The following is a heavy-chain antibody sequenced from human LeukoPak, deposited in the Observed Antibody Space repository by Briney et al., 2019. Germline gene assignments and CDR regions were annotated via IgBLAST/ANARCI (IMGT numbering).Heavy chain of an antibody. CDR1: GYTFTSYY. J-gene: IGHJ4*02. Sequence: ASVKVSCKASGYTFTSYYMHWVRQAPGQGLEWMGIINPSGGSTSYAQKFQGRVTMTRDTSISTAYMELSRLRSDDTAVYYCARGGITFGGVIRQFDYWGQGTLVTVSS. CDR2: INPSGGST. CDR3: ARGGITFGGVIRQFDY. D-gene: IGHD3-16*01. V-gene: IGHV1-46*01.